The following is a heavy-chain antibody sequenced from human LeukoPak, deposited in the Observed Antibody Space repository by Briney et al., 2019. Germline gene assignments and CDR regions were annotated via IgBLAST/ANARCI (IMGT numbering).Heavy chain of an antibody. Sequence: GGSLRLSCAASGFTFSSNGMHWVRQTPAKGLDWVAFTRYDESKTFYGDSVRGRFTISRDNSKNTLYLQMNSLTTDDSAVYYCAKARYSGSPALDFWGQGTLVTVSS. V-gene: IGHV3-30*02. CDR2: TRYDESKT. CDR1: GFTFSSNG. CDR3: AKARYSGSPALDF. J-gene: IGHJ4*02. D-gene: IGHD1-26*01.